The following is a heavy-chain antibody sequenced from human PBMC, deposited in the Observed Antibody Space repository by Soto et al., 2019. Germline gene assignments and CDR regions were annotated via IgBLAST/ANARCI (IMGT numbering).Heavy chain of an antibody. Sequence: SVQVSCKASGGTFSSYAISWVRQAPGQGLEWRGGIIPIFGTANYAQKFQGRVTNTADESTSTAHMELGSLRSEDTAVYYCASKNTRDGYNLEYWGQGTLVTVSS. CDR1: GGTFSSYA. D-gene: IGHD5-12*01. CDR3: ASKNTRDGYNLEY. CDR2: IIPIFGTA. J-gene: IGHJ4*02. V-gene: IGHV1-69*13.